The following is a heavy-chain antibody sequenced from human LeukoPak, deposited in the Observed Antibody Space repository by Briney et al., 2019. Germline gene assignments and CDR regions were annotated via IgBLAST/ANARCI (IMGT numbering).Heavy chain of an antibody. CDR3: ARVAVSSGVDP. V-gene: IGHV1-18*01. Sequence: ASVKVSCKASANTFISNGINWVRQAPGQGLEWMGWVSTYNGDTNYAQKLQGRVTMTTDTSTSTAYMELRSLRSDDTAVYYCARVAVSSGVDPWGQGTLVTVSS. CDR1: ANTFISNG. D-gene: IGHD2-15*01. CDR2: VSTYNGDT. J-gene: IGHJ5*02.